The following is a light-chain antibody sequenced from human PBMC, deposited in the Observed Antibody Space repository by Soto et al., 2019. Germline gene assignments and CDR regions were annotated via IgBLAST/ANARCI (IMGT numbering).Light chain of an antibody. CDR2: GAS. CDR3: QQDNNWPPWT. Sequence: EIVMTQSPATLSVSPGERATLSCRASQSVSSNLAWYQQNSEQAPGHLIYGASTRATRNPARFIGSGSGTEFTLTISSLQSEDFAVYYCQQDNNWPPWTFGQGTKVEIK. CDR1: QSVSSN. V-gene: IGKV3-15*01. J-gene: IGKJ1*01.